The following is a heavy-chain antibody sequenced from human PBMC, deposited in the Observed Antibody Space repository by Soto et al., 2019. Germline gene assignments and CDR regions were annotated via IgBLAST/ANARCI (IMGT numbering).Heavy chain of an antibody. D-gene: IGHD2-15*01. V-gene: IGHV4-59*01. CDR1: GVSISTYF. CDR2: INYSGNT. J-gene: IGHJ1*01. CDR3: ARVCYGLEVPGRLQYFDH. Sequence: SETLSLTCTVSGVSISTYFWSWIRQPPGKGPEWLGYINYSGNTNYNPSLKNRATMSIDTSKKEFSLKLRSVTATDTAVYDCARVCYGLEVPGRLQYFDHWAQGTSVTLSS.